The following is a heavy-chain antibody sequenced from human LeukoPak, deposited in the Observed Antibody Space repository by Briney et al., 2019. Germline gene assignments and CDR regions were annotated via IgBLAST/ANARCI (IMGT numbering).Heavy chain of an antibody. Sequence: GGSLRLSCAASGFTFKLYWMHWVRQVPGRGPVWVSRINHDGSDTIYADSVRGRFTISRDDAKNTLHLQMNNLRAEDTAVYYCVRGGPSTWSWGQGTLVTVSS. CDR2: INHDGSDT. CDR3: VRGGPSTWS. D-gene: IGHD2-15*01. CDR1: GFTFKLYW. J-gene: IGHJ5*02. V-gene: IGHV3-74*01.